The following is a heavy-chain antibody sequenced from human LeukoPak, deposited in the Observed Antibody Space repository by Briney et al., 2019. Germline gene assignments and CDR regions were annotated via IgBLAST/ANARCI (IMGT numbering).Heavy chain of an antibody. CDR1: GFTFDDYA. Sequence: PGGSLRLSCAASGFTFDDYAMHWVRQVPGKGLEWVSFISGDGGTTYYADSVKGRFTISRDNSKNYLYLQMNSLGTEDSAWYYCARDGRWLKVGYSYHGVDVWGQGTTVTVSS. J-gene: IGHJ6*02. V-gene: IGHV3-43*02. CDR2: ISGDGGTT. CDR3: ARDGRWLKVGYSYHGVDV. D-gene: IGHD5-24*01.